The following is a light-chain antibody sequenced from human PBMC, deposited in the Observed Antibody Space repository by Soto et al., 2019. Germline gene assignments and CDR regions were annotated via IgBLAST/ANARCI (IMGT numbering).Light chain of an antibody. CDR1: QAIGGY. Sequence: DIQMTRPPSSFSAFLGARVTLICREGQAIGGYLNWYQQKPGKAPKPLIYAASSLQSGVPSRFSGSGSGTDFTLTISSLQPEDFATYYCQQSHNTWTFGQGTKVEIK. CDR3: QQSHNTWT. J-gene: IGKJ1*01. CDR2: AAS. V-gene: IGKV1-39*01.